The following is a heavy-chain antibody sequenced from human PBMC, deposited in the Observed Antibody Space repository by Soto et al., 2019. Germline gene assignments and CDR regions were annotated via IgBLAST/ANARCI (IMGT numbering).Heavy chain of an antibody. CDR1: GFTFSSYV. V-gene: IGHV3-33*01. J-gene: IGHJ4*02. D-gene: IGHD3-16*01. CDR3: ARAGGGSSFDY. Sequence: GGSLRLFCAASGFTFSSYVMHWVRQAPGKGLEWVAVIWYDGSNKYYADSVKGRFTISRDNSKNTMYLQMNSLRAEDTAVYYCARAGGGSSFDYWGQGTLVTVSS. CDR2: IWYDGSNK.